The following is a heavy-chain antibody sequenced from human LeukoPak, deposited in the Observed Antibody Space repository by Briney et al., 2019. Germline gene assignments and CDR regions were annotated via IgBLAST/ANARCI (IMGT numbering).Heavy chain of an antibody. V-gene: IGHV4-59*01. CDR1: GGSISSYY. D-gene: IGHD6-6*01. CDR3: ARERSSSSTFDY. CDR2: IYYSGST. J-gene: IGHJ4*02. Sequence: PSETLSLTCTVSGGSISSYYWSWIRQPPGKGLEWIGYIYYSGSTNYNPSLKSRVTISVDTSKNQFSLKLSSVTAADTAVYYCARERSSSSTFDYWGQGTLVTVSP.